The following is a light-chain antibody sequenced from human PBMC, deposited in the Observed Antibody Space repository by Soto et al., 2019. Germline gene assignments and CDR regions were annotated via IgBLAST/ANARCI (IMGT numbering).Light chain of an antibody. J-gene: IGLJ2*01. V-gene: IGLV2-23*01. CDR1: SSDVGSYNL. CDR3: CSYAGSQV. CDR2: EGS. Sequence: QSALTQPASVSGSPGQSITISCTGTSSDVGSYNLVSWYQQHPGKAPKLMIYEGSKRPSGVSNRFSGSKSGNTASLTISGLQADDEADSYCCSYAGSQVFGGGTQLTVL.